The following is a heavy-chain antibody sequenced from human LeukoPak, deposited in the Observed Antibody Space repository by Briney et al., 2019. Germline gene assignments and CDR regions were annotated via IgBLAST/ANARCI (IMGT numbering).Heavy chain of an antibody. CDR2: VHLDGRT. J-gene: IGHJ4*02. V-gene: IGHV4-4*02. CDR1: GASVSTTNW. Sequence: SQSLSLTCGVSGASVSTTNWWTWIRQPPGKGLEWIGEVHLDGRTNCNPSLESPLTMSVDLSQNPVSLEVTSVNAADTAVYYCAREGGFYRPLDYSGQGTLVTVSS. CDR3: AREGGFYRPLDY. D-gene: IGHD6-25*01.